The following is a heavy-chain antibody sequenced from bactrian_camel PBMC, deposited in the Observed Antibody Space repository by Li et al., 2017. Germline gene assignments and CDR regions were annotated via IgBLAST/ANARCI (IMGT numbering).Heavy chain of an antibody. J-gene: IGHJ4*01. Sequence: HVQLVESGGGSVQAGGSLRLSCTGSGYTAFSNYINYMGWFRQAPGAERELVSRIKTDGTTTYADSVKGRFTISQDKAKNTLYLDMSAVKVEDTAMYYCVNRRSRYSSGGSYFGKLLHSFEYWGQGTQVTVS. CDR3: VNRRSRYSSGGSYFGKLLHSFEY. CDR2: IKTDGTT. CDR1: GYTAFSNYINY. D-gene: IGHD2*01. V-gene: IGHV3S53*01.